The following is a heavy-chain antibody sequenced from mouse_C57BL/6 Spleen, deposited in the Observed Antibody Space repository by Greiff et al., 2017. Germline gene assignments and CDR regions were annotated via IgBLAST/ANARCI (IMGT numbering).Heavy chain of an antibody. CDR3: TGGSSSDY. D-gene: IGHD1-1*01. J-gene: IGHJ2*01. V-gene: IGHV6-3*01. CDR1: GFTFSNYW. Sequence: EVHLVESGGGLVQPGGSMKLSCVASGFTFSNYWMNWVRQSPEKGLEWVAQIRLKSDNYATHYAESVKGRFTISRDDSKSSVYLQMNNLRAEDTGIYYCTGGSSSDYWGQGTTLTVSS. CDR2: IRLKSDNYAT.